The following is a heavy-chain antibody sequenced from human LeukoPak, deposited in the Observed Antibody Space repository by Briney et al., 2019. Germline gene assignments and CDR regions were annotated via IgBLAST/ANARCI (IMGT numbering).Heavy chain of an antibody. CDR3: AGADRHDYGEDY. V-gene: IGHV4-59*04. CDR1: GGSISSYY. Sequence: SSETLSLTCTVSGGSISSYYWSWLRQPPGKGLEWMGFIYYSGSSYYNPSLKSRVTMSVDTSKNQFSLKLTSVTAADTAFYYCAGADRHDYGEDYWGQGTLVTVSS. J-gene: IGHJ4*02. CDR2: IYYSGSS. D-gene: IGHD4-17*01.